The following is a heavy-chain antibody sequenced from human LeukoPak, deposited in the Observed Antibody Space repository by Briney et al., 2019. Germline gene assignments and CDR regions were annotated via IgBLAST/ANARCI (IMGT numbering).Heavy chain of an antibody. CDR3: ARQVRLIAVAGDFDY. V-gene: IGHV4-30-2*06. CDR1: NESVSRGSYS. D-gene: IGHD6-19*01. CDR2: IYYTGGT. Sequence: PSETLSLTCAVANESVSRGSYSWSWIRQSPGKGLEWIGYIYYTGGTYYNPSLKSRVTISADKSKNEFSLKLSSVTAADTAVYYCARQVRLIAVAGDFDYWGQGTLVTVSS. J-gene: IGHJ4*02.